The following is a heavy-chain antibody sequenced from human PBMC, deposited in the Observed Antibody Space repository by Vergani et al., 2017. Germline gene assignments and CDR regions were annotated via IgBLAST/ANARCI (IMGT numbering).Heavy chain of an antibody. Sequence: QVQLVQSGAEVKKPGSSVKVSCKASGVTFSSSTFSWVRQAPGQGLEWMGRIIPIFGTANYAQKFQGRITITADESTSTAYMELSSLRSEDTAVYYCARDLGRDGYNSYFDYWGQGTLVTVSS. D-gene: IGHD5-24*01. CDR1: GVTFSSST. CDR2: IIPIFGTA. CDR3: ARDLGRDGYNSYFDY. V-gene: IGHV1-69*13. J-gene: IGHJ4*02.